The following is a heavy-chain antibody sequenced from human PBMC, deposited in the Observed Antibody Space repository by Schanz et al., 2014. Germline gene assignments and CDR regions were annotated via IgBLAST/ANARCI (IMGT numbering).Heavy chain of an antibody. CDR2: INPTGGST. Sequence: QVQLVQSGAEVKKPGASVKVSCKASGYTFTTYYIHWVRQAPGQGLEWMGIINPTGGSTSYAQRFQGRVTVTRDTSTSTVYMELSSLRSEDTAVYYCARAAYGGYTSTPLRYWGQGTLVTVSS. J-gene: IGHJ4*02. D-gene: IGHD5-12*01. CDR3: ARAAYGGYTSTPLRY. V-gene: IGHV1-46*01. CDR1: GYTFTTYY.